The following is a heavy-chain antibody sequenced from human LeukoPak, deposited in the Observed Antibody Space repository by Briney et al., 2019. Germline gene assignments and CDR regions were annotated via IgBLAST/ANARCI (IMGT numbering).Heavy chain of an antibody. CDR3: ARRDCSGGSCYFQP. CDR2: IYYSGST. J-gene: IGHJ1*01. D-gene: IGHD2-15*01. CDR1: GGSVSSSSHY. Sequence: SETLSLTCTVSGGSVSSSSHYWNWIRQPPGKGLEWIGSIYYSGSTNYNPSLQSRVTISVDTSKNQFSLRLSSVTAADPAMYYCARRDCSGGSCYFQPWGQGTLVTASS. V-gene: IGHV4-39*01.